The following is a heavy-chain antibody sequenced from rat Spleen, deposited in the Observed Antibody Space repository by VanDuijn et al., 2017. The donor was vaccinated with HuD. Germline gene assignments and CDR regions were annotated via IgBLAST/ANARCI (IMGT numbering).Heavy chain of an antibody. J-gene: IGHJ2*01. Sequence: EVKLLESGGGLVQPGGSMRLSCAGSGFTFSDFYTNWIRQPAGKAPEWLGFIRSKANDYTTEYNPSVKGRFTISRDDTQDILFLQMNTLRAEETATYYCTTSTISYFDYWGQGVMVTVSS. CDR1: GFTFSDFY. V-gene: IGHV7-7*01. D-gene: IGHD1-2*01. CDR2: IRSKANDYTT. CDR3: TTSTISYFDY.